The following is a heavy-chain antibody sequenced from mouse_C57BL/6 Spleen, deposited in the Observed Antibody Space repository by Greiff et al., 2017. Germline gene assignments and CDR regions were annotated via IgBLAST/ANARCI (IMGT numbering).Heavy chain of an antibody. Sequence: EVQLQESGPVLVKPGASVKMSCKASGYTFTDYYMNWVKQSHGKSLEWIGVINPYNGGTSYNQKFKGKATLTVDKSSSTAYMALNSPTSEDCAVYYWARERKAMDYWGQGTSGTVSS. CDR1: GYTFTDYY. V-gene: IGHV1-19*01. J-gene: IGHJ4*01. CDR3: ARERKAMDY. CDR2: INPYNGGT.